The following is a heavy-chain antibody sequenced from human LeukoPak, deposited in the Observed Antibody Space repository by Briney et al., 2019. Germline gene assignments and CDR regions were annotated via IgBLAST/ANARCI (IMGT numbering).Heavy chain of an antibody. D-gene: IGHD3-10*01. CDR1: GFTFSSYA. Sequence: GRSLRLSCAASGFTFSSYAMHWVRQAPGKGLEWVAVISYDGSNKYYADSVKGRFTISRDNSKNTLYLQMNSLRAEDTAVYYCARVRVPYYYGSGSYVDYWDQGTLVTVSS. V-gene: IGHV3-30-3*01. CDR2: ISYDGSNK. J-gene: IGHJ4*02. CDR3: ARVRVPYYYGSGSYVDY.